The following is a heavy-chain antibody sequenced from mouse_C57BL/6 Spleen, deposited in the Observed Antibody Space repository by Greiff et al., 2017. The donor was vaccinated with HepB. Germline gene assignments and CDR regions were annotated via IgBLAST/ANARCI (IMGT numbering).Heavy chain of an antibody. D-gene: IGHD2-2*01. Sequence: QVQLQQPGAELVKPGASVKLSCKASGYTFTSYWMHWVKQRPGRGLEWIGRIDPNSGGTKYNEKFKSKATLTVYKPSSTAYMQLSNLTSEDSAVYYCAGLKESYGYDEAWFAYWGQGTLVTVSA. CDR1: GYTFTSYW. CDR2: IDPNSGGT. J-gene: IGHJ3*01. CDR3: AGLKESYGYDEAWFAY. V-gene: IGHV1-72*01.